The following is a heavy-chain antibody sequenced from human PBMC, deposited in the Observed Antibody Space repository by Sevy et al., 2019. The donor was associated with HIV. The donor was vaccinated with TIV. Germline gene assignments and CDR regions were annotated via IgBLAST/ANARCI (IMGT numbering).Heavy chain of an antibody. CDR3: ARGRRYYYDSSGYYLDY. CDR1: GGSFSGYY. J-gene: IGHJ4*02. Sequence: SETLSLTCAVYGGSFSGYYWSWIRQPPGKELEWIGEINHSGSTNYNPSLKSRVTISVDTSKNQFSLKLSSVTAADTAVYYCARGRRYYYDSSGYYLDYWGQGTLVTVSS. CDR2: INHSGST. D-gene: IGHD3-22*01. V-gene: IGHV4-34*01.